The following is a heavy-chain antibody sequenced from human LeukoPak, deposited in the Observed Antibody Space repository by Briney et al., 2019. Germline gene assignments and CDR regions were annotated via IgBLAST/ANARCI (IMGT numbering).Heavy chain of an antibody. V-gene: IGHV6-1*01. J-gene: IGHJ5*01. D-gene: IGHD5/OR15-5a*01. CDR3: ARGGFGLSVSLFDS. CDR1: GDSVSRDSAA. Sequence: SQTLSLTCAISGDSVSRDSAAWNWIRQSPSSGLEWLGRTYYRSKWYLRGRLTINPDTSKNQFSPQLTFVTPEDTAVYYCARGGFGLSVSLFDSWGQGTLVTVSS. CDR2: TYYRSKW.